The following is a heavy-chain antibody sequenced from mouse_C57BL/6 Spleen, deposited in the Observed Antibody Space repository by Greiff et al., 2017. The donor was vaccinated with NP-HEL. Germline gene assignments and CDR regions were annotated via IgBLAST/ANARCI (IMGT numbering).Heavy chain of an antibody. J-gene: IGHJ4*01. CDR2: INYDGSST. CDR3: AREGDYGYAMDY. D-gene: IGHD2-4*01. Sequence: EVKVVESEGGLVQPGSSMKLSCTASGFTFSDYYMAWVCQVPEKGLEWVANINYDGSSTYYLDSLKSRFIISRDNAKNILYLQMSSLKSEDTATYYCAREGDYGYAMDYWGQGTSVTVSS. CDR1: GFTFSDYY. V-gene: IGHV5-16*01.